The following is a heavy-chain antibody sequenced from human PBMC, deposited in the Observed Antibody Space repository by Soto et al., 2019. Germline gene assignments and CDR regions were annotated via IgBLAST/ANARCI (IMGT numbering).Heavy chain of an antibody. V-gene: IGHV1-18*01. D-gene: IGHD3-22*01. CDR1: GYTFTSNG. CDR3: ARDLRHYHDSSGYVRLTDY. Sequence: ASVKVSCKASGYTFTSNGISWVRQAPGQGLEWMGWISAYNGNTNYAQKLQGRVTMTTDTSTSTAYMELRSLRSDDTAVYYCARDLRHYHDSSGYVRLTDYWGQGTLVTVSS. CDR2: ISAYNGNT. J-gene: IGHJ4*02.